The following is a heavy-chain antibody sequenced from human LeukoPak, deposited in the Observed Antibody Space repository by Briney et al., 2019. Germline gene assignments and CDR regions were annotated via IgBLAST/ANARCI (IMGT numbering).Heavy chain of an antibody. J-gene: IGHJ4*02. Sequence: GGSLRLSCAASGFTFSKYWMHWVRQAPGKGLVWVSRINSDGSRTTYADSVKGRFTVSRDNAKNTLYLQMNSLRAEDTAVYYCARDVNGPSSPWPYYFDYWGQGTLVTVSS. CDR1: GFTFSKYW. D-gene: IGHD2-8*01. CDR2: INSDGSRT. CDR3: ARDVNGPSSPWPYYFDY. V-gene: IGHV3-74*01.